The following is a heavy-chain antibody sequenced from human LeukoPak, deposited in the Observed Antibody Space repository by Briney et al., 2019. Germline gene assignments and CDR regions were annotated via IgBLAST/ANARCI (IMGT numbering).Heavy chain of an antibody. D-gene: IGHD3-22*01. V-gene: IGHV4-59*01. J-gene: IGHJ6*02. CDR2: IDYSGST. CDR3: ARGYYYESSGLYCYYGMDV. CDR1: GGSISSYY. Sequence: SETLSLTCTVSGGSISSYYWGWIRQPPGKGLEWIGYIDYSGSTNYNPSVKSRVTISVDTPKNQLSLRLSSVNAADTAAYYCARGYYYESSGLYCYYGMDVWGQGTTVTVSS.